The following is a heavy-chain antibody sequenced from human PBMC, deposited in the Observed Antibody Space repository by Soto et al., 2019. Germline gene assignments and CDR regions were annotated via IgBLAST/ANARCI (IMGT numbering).Heavy chain of an antibody. V-gene: IGHV3-48*03. CDR3: ARDSGYGSGASVNDYLDY. D-gene: IGHD3-10*01. CDR1: GFTFRSSE. CDR2: ISTTGTST. J-gene: IGHJ4*01. Sequence: GGSLRLSCAASGFTFRSSEMNWVRQAPGGGLELVAFISTTGTSTKYADSVKGRFTIFRDNDQNSVYLQMDSLRVEDTAVYYCARDSGYGSGASVNDYLDYWGHGTLVTVSS.